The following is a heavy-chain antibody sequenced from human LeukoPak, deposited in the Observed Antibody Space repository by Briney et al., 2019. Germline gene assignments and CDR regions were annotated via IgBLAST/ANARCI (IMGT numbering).Heavy chain of an antibody. J-gene: IGHJ4*02. CDR2: INPNSGGT. Sequence: ASVKVSCKASGYTFTGYYMHWVRQAPGQGLEWMGWINPNSGGTNYAQKFQGRATMTTDTSTSTAYMELRSLRSDDTAVYYCARDYYDNSGYYSHTGGYWGQGTLVTVSS. CDR1: GYTFTGYY. D-gene: IGHD3-22*01. CDR3: ARDYYDNSGYYSHTGGY. V-gene: IGHV1-2*02.